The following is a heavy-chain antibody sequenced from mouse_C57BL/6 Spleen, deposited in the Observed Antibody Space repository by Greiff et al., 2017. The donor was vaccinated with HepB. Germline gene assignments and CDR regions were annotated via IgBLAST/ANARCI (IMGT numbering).Heavy chain of an antibody. Sequence: VHVKQSGPELVKPGASVKISCKASGYSFTDYNMNWVKQSNGKSLEWIGVINPNYGTTSYNQKFKGKATLTVDQSSSTAYMQLNSLTSEDSAVYYCAREGYYDYAWFAYWGQGTLVTVSA. V-gene: IGHV1-39*01. CDR1: GYSFTDYN. J-gene: IGHJ3*01. D-gene: IGHD2-4*01. CDR2: INPNYGTT. CDR3: AREGYYDYAWFAY.